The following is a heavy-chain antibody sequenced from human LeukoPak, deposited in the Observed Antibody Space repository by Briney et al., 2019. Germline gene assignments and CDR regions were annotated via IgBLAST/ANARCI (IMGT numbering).Heavy chain of an antibody. CDR2: IYHSGST. D-gene: IGHD5-12*01. CDR1: GGSISSGGYS. V-gene: IGHV4-30-2*01. Sequence: SETLSLTCAVSGGSISSGGYSWSWIRQPPGKGLEWIGYIYHSGSTYYNPSLKGRVTIAVDRSKNQFSLKLSSVTAADTAGYYCARAGHSAYDYGVYYYYGMDVWGQGTTVTVSS. CDR3: ARAGHSAYDYGVYYYYGMDV. J-gene: IGHJ6*02.